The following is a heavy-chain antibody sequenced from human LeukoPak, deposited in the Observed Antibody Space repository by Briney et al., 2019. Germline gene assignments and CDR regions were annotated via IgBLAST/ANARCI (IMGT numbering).Heavy chain of an antibody. V-gene: IGHV3-48*04. D-gene: IGHD3-9*01. Sequence: PGGSLRLSCAASGFTFSSYSMNWVRQAPGKGLEWVSYISSSSSTIYYADSVKGRFTISRDNAKNSLYLQMNSLRAEDTAVYYCARVFSLAPGGSYFDYWGQGTLVTVSS. CDR2: ISSSSSTI. J-gene: IGHJ4*02. CDR1: GFTFSSYS. CDR3: ARVFSLAPGGSYFDY.